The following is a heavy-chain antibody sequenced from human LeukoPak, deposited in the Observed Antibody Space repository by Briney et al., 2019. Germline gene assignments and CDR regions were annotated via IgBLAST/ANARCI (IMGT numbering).Heavy chain of an antibody. CDR3: ARDRCAMCAFDI. Sequence: SETLSLTCTLSGRSISGYYGSWIRHPAGGGLEWVGRIYPSGRTTYNPSLTSRVAMSADTSKNQFSLKLTSVTAADTAVFYCARDRCAMCAFDIWGHGTMVTVSS. CDR2: IYPSGRT. J-gene: IGHJ3*02. V-gene: IGHV4-4*07. CDR1: GRSISGYY. D-gene: IGHD5-24*01.